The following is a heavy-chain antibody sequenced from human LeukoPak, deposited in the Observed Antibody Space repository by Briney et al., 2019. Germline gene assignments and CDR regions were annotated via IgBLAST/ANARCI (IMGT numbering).Heavy chain of an antibody. D-gene: IGHD5-24*01. CDR1: GGTFSSYA. V-gene: IGHV1-69*04. Sequence: GASVKVSCKASGGTFSSYAISWVRQAPGQGLEWMGRTIPILGIANYAQKFQGRVTITADKSTSTAYMELSSLRSEDTAVYYCARVEMATIYFDYWGQGTLVTVSS. CDR2: TIPILGIA. J-gene: IGHJ4*02. CDR3: ARVEMATIYFDY.